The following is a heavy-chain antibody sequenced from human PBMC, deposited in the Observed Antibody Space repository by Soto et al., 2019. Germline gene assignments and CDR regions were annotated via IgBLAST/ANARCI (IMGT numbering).Heavy chain of an antibody. CDR1: GFTFSSYA. D-gene: IGHD6-13*01. J-gene: IGHJ4*02. CDR2: ISGSGGST. V-gene: IGHV3-23*01. CDR3: AEDRNPSRSWLDY. Sequence: EVQLLESGGGLVQPGGSLRLSCAASGFTFSSYAMSWVRQAPGKGLEWVSAISGSGGSTYYADSVKGRFTISRDNSKNTLYLQMNRLRAEDTAVYYGAEDRNPSRSWLDYGGQGTLVTVSS.